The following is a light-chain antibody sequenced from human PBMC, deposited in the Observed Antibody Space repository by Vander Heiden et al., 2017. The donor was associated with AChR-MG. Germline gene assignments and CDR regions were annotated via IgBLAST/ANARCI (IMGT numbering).Light chain of an antibody. CDR2: SNN. Sequence: QSVLTQPPSASGTPGQRLTIPCSGSSSNLGSNTVNWYQQLPGTAPKLLIYSNNQRPSGVPDRFSGSKSGTSASLAISGLQSEDEADYYCAAWDDSLNGVVFGGGTKLTVL. CDR1: SSNLGSNT. J-gene: IGLJ2*01. V-gene: IGLV1-44*01. CDR3: AAWDDSLNGVV.